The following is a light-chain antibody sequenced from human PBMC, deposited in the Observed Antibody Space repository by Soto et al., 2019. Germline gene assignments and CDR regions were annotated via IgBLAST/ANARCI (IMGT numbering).Light chain of an antibody. J-gene: IGKJ1*01. CDR1: QSINRH. CDR2: QTS. Sequence: EILMTQSPATLSVSPGERATLSCRASQSINRHLAWYRQKPGQAPRLLIYQTSIRAAGIPARFSASGSGTDFTLTISDVQPEDFALYYCHQRQSWPRTFGQGTKVDIK. V-gene: IGKV3-11*01. CDR3: HQRQSWPRT.